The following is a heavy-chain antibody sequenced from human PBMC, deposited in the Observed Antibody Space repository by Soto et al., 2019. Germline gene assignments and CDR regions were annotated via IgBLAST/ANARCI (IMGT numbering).Heavy chain of an antibody. CDR3: GKERRGSGWSVCNF. Sequence: GGSLRLSCAASGFTFRDYAMNWVRQAPGKGLEWVADISGNGNSARHADSVKGRFTISRDNSQNTLYLHMNSLRVDDTAIYYCGKERRGSGWSVCNFWGQGTLVTVSS. CDR1: GFTFRDYA. CDR2: ISGNGNSA. V-gene: IGHV3-23*01. J-gene: IGHJ4*02. D-gene: IGHD6-19*01.